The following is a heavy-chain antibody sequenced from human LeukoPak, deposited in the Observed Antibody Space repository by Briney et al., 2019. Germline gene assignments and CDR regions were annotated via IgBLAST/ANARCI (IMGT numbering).Heavy chain of an antibody. CDR3: ARVYILGVDV. D-gene: IGHD2-8*01. CDR2: MNPNSGNT. Sequence: GASVKVSCKASGYTFTSYDINCVRQATGQGLEWMGWMNPNSGNTGYAQKFQGRVTMTTNTSITTAYMDLSSLRSADTAVYYCARVYILGVDVWGQGTTVTVSS. CDR1: GYTFTSYD. V-gene: IGHV1-8*01. J-gene: IGHJ6*02.